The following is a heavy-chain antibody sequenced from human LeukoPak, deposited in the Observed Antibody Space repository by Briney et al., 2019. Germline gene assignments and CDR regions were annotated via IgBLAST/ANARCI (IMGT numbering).Heavy chain of an antibody. CDR2: IYYSGST. D-gene: IGHD3-3*01. V-gene: IGHV4-59*08. CDR1: GGSISSYY. J-gene: IGHJ4*02. CDR3: ARLELAGFLEWLFKY. Sequence: SGTLSLTCTVSGGSISSYYWSWIRQPPGKGLEWIGYIYYSGSTNYNPSLKSRVTISVDTSKNQFSLKLSSVTAADTAVYYCARLELAGFLEWLFKYWGQGTLVTVSS.